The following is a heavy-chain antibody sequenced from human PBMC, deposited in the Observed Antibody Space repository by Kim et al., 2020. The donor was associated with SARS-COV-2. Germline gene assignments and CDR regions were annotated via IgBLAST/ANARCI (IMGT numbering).Heavy chain of an antibody. D-gene: IGHD4-17*01. V-gene: IGHV1-2*06. CDR2: INPNSGAT. CDR3: ARVPRTWTTVGHVDN. CDR1: GYTFIDYY. Sequence: ASVKVSCKASGYTFIDYYIHWVRQAPGQGLEWMGRINPNSGATDYARKFQDRVTMSTDTSISTAYMELDSLGSDDTALYFCARVPRTWTTVGHVDNWGQETLVTVSS. J-gene: IGHJ4*02.